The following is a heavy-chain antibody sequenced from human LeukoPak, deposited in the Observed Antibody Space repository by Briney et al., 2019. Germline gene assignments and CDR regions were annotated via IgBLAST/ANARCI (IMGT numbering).Heavy chain of an antibody. D-gene: IGHD3-16*02. Sequence: TGGSLRLSCAASGFTLSTHWMSWVRQAPGKGLEWVSGINWNGGSTGYADSVKGRFTISRDNAKNSLYLQMSSLRAEDTALYYCARDWFTRLGELSPDRAFDYWGQGTLVTVSS. V-gene: IGHV3-20*04. CDR1: GFTLSTHW. CDR2: INWNGGST. CDR3: ARDWFTRLGELSPDRAFDY. J-gene: IGHJ4*02.